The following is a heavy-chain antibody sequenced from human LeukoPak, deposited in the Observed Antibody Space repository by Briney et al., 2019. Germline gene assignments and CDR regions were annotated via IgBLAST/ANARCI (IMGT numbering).Heavy chain of an antibody. CDR1: GGSISSGDYY. Sequence: SQTLSLTCTVSGGSISSGDYYWSWIRQPPGKGLEWIGYIYYSGSTYYNPSLKSRVTISVDTSKNQFSLKLSSVTAADTAVYYCARATYYHGSGSSTWDYWGQGTLVTVSS. J-gene: IGHJ4*02. CDR2: IYYSGST. D-gene: IGHD3-10*01. CDR3: ARATYYHGSGSSTWDY. V-gene: IGHV4-30-4*01.